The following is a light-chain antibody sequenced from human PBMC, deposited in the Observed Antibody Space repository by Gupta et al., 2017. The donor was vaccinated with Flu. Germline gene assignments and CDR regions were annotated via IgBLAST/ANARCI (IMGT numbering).Light chain of an antibody. CDR1: SSDVGGYNY. V-gene: IGLV2-14*01. J-gene: IGLJ3*02. CDR2: DVS. CDR3: SSYTSSSFWV. Sequence: QSALTQPASASGSPGQSIPISCTGTSSDVGGYNYVSWYQQHPGKAPKLMIYDVSNRPSGVSNRFSGSKSGNTASLTISGLQAEDEADYYCSSYTSSSFWVFGGGTKLTVL.